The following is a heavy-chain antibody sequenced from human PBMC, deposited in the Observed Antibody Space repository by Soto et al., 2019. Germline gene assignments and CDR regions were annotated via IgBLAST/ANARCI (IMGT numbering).Heavy chain of an antibody. CDR1: GYTFTGYY. V-gene: IGHV1-46*01. J-gene: IGHJ4*02. CDR3: ARSPYSSGYYYAIDY. CDR2: INPSGGST. D-gene: IGHD3-22*01. Sequence: ASVKVSCKASGYTFTGYYIHWVRQAPGQGLEWMGTINPSGGSTSSVQKFQGRVTMTRDTSTSTVYMELSSLRSEDSAVYYCARSPYSSGYYYAIDYWGQGTQVTVSS.